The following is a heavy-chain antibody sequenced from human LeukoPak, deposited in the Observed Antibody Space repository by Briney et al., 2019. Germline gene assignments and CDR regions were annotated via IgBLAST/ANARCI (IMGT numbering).Heavy chain of an antibody. J-gene: IGHJ4*02. D-gene: IGHD3-3*01. CDR3: ARGGYYSDYYFDY. CDR2: IGTAGNT. V-gene: IGHV3-13*01. Sequence: GGSLRLSCAASGFTFSSYDMHWVRQATGKGLEWVSAIGTAGNTYYQGSLKGRFTISRKNAKNYLYLQINSRGAGDTAVYYCARGGYYSDYYFDYWGQGTLVTVSS. CDR1: GFTFSSYD.